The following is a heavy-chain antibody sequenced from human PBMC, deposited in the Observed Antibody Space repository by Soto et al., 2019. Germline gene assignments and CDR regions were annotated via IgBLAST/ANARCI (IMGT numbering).Heavy chain of an antibody. J-gene: IGHJ4*02. V-gene: IGHV4-34*01. Sequence: QVQLQQWGAGLLKPSETLSLTCAVYGGSFSGYYWSWIRQPPGKGLEWIGEITHSGSTNYNPSLKSRVTISVDTSKNQFSLKLSSVTAAVTAVYYCARGQSPLGYCSGGSCSSIDYWGQGTLVTVSS. CDR1: GGSFSGYY. D-gene: IGHD2-15*01. CDR3: ARGQSPLGYCSGGSCSSIDY. CDR2: ITHSGST.